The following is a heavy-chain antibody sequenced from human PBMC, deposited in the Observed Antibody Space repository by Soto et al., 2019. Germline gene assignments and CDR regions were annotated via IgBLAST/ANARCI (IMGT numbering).Heavy chain of an antibody. CDR3: ARDQVAGYYYYGMDV. Sequence: PGGSLRLSCAASGFTVSSNYMSWVRQAPGKGLEWVSVIYSGGSTYYADSVKGRFTISRDNSKNTLYLQMNSLRAEDTAVYYCARDQVAGYYYYGMDVWGQGTTVTVSS. CDR2: IYSGGST. D-gene: IGHD6-19*01. CDR1: GFTVSSNY. V-gene: IGHV3-53*01. J-gene: IGHJ6*02.